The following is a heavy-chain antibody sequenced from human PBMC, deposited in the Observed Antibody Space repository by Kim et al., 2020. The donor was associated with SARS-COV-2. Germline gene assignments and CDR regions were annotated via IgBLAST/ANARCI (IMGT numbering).Heavy chain of an antibody. V-gene: IGHV3-23*01. CDR2: ITGSGDYT. Sequence: GGSLRLSCTASTSTFSSYAMSWVRQAPGKGLEWVSAITGSGDYTYYADSVKGRFTISRDNSKNTLYLQMNSLRAEDTAVYYCAKKPNGFDVWGQGTTVTVSS. J-gene: IGHJ6*02. CDR1: TSTFSSYA. CDR3: AKKPNGFDV.